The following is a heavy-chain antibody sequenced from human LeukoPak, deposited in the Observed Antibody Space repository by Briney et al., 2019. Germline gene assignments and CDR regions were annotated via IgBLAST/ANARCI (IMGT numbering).Heavy chain of an antibody. CDR3: ARSDCSGGSCYSGY. CDR2: INHSGST. CDR1: GGSFSGYY. V-gene: IGHV4-34*01. Sequence: SETLSLTCAVYGGSFSGYYWSWIRQPPGKGLEWIGEINHSGSTNYNPSLKSRVTISVDTSKNQFSLKLSSVTAADTAVYYCARSDCSGGSCYSGYWGQGTLVTVSS. D-gene: IGHD2-15*01. J-gene: IGHJ4*02.